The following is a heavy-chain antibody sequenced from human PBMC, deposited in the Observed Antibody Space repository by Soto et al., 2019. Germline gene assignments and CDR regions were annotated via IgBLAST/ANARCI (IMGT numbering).Heavy chain of an antibody. J-gene: IGHJ4*02. Sequence: GGSLRLSCAASGFTFSSYAMSWVRQAPGKGLEWVSAISGSGGSTYYADSVKGRFTISRDNSKNTLYLQMNSLRAEDTAVYYCAKALLIAVASLRYFDYWGQGTLVTVSS. CDR1: GFTFSSYA. CDR2: ISGSGGST. V-gene: IGHV3-23*01. D-gene: IGHD6-19*01. CDR3: AKALLIAVASLRYFDY.